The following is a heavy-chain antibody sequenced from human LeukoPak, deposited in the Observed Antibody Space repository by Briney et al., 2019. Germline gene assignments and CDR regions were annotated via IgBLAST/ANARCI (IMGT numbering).Heavy chain of an antibody. CDR3: ATETYYYDSSGYLGPWFDP. CDR1: GGTFSSYA. D-gene: IGHD3-22*01. CDR2: IIPILGIA. Sequence: ASVKVSCKASGGTFSSYAISWVRQAPGQGLEWMGRIIPILGIANYAQKFQGRVTITADKSTSTAYMELSSLRSEDTAVYYCATETYYYDSSGYLGPWFDPWGQGTLVTVSS. J-gene: IGHJ5*02. V-gene: IGHV1-69*04.